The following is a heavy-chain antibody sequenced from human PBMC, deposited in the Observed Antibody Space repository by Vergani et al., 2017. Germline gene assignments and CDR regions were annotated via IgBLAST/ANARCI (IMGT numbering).Heavy chain of an antibody. CDR1: GGSLDIHSQT. J-gene: IGHJ2*01. D-gene: IGHD3-10*01. CDR3: ARGRGDNWYFDL. V-gene: IGHV4-39*01. Sequence: QAQLQESGPRLVKPSQTLSLTCSFSGGSLDIHSQTWGWIRQPAGEGLEWIGSINYVGRTYYIPSLQSRATVFVDTSKNQFSLNLTSVTAAYTAVYYCARGRGDNWYFDLWGRGTLVTVSS. CDR2: INYVGRT.